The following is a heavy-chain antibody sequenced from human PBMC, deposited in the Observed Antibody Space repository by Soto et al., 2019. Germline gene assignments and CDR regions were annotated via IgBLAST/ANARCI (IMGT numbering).Heavy chain of an antibody. V-gene: IGHV6-1*01. D-gene: IGHD1-1*01. J-gene: IGHJ6*03. Sequence: PSQTLSLTCDISGDSVSSNSAGWNWIRQTPSRGLKWLGRTYYKSKWYYTYAASVKSRITVSPDTSKNQFSLQLTSVTPEDTAVYYCARGSWDDVSGHYYMDVWDKGTTVTVSS. CDR3: ARGSWDDVSGHYYMDV. CDR2: TYYKSKWYY. CDR1: GDSVSSNSAG.